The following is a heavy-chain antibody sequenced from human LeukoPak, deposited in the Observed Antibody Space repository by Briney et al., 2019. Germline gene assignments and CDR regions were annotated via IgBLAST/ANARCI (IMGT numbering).Heavy chain of an antibody. Sequence: PGRSLRLSCAASGFTLSSYAMSWVRQAPGKGLEWVSTIDVTTGGSYYADSVKGRFIISRDTFQNTLYLQLNSLRVDDTAVYYCAKVNYYQPYFWGQGTLVTVSS. CDR2: IDVTTGGS. D-gene: IGHD2-2*01. CDR3: AKVNYYQPYF. V-gene: IGHV3-23*01. J-gene: IGHJ4*02. CDR1: GFTLSSYA.